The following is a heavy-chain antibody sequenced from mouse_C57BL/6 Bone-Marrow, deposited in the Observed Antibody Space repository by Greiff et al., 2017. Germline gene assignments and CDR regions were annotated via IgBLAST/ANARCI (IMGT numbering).Heavy chain of an antibody. J-gene: IGHJ2*01. CDR3: ARERLRGFDY. V-gene: IGHV1-63*01. CDR2: IYPGGGYT. CDR1: GYTFTNYW. D-gene: IGHD2-4*01. Sequence: QVQLQQSGAELVRPGTSVKMSCKASGYTFTNYWIGWAKQRPGHGLEWIGDIYPGGGYTNYNEKFKGKATLTADKSSSTAYMQFSSLTSEDSAIYYCARERLRGFDYWGQGTTLTVSS.